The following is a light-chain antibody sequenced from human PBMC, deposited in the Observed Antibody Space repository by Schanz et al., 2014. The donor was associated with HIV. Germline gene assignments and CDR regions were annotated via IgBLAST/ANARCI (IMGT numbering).Light chain of an antibody. Sequence: EIVLTQSPGTLSLSPGERATLSCRASQSVGSSFLAWYQHKPGQAPRLLIYGASSRATGIPDRFSGSGSGTDFTLTISGLEPEDFAVYYCQQFGISPPWTFGQGTKVEI. CDR3: QQFGISPPWT. CDR2: GAS. V-gene: IGKV3-20*01. J-gene: IGKJ1*01. CDR1: QSVGSSF.